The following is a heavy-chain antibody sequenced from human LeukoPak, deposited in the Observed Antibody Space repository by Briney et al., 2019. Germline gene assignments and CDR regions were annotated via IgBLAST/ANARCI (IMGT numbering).Heavy chain of an antibody. J-gene: IGHJ3*01. V-gene: IGHV5-51*01. CDR1: GFSSSTYW. CDR3: ARPLFSSNYKAFDL. Sequence: GESLTISCRLSGFSSSTYWIAWVRQMPGEGLEWMGVVQPDDSDTTYSPSFQGQVSISADKSINTAFLQWSSLEASDTAMYYCARPLFSSNYKAFDLWGQGTLVTVSS. D-gene: IGHD4-11*01. CDR2: VQPDDSDT.